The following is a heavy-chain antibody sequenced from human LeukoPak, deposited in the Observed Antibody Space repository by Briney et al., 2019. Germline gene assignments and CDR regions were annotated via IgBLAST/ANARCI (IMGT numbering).Heavy chain of an antibody. V-gene: IGHV4-59*03. J-gene: IGHJ5*02. CDR1: GGSTISYY. CDR2: IYYSGSI. Sequence: SETLSLTCTVSGGSTISYYWSWIRQPPGKGLEWIGFIYYSGSITYKPSLKSRVTISIDTSKNQFSLRLSSVTAADTAVYYCAGTNDFGDYVGAWGQGTQVTVSS. CDR3: AGTNDFGDYVGA. D-gene: IGHD4-17*01.